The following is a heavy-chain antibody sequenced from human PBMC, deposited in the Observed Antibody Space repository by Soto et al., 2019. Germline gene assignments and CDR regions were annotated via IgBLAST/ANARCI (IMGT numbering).Heavy chain of an antibody. CDR3: AREKYGDYTRQGDYYYGMDV. V-gene: IGHV3-30-3*01. D-gene: IGHD4-17*01. Sequence: QVQLVESGGGVVQPGRSLRLSCAASGFTFSSYAMHWVRQAPGKGLEWVAVISYDGSNKYYADSVKGRFTISRDNSKNTLYLQMNSLRAEDTAVYYCAREKYGDYTRQGDYYYGMDVWGQGTTVTVSS. CDR2: ISYDGSNK. CDR1: GFTFSSYA. J-gene: IGHJ6*02.